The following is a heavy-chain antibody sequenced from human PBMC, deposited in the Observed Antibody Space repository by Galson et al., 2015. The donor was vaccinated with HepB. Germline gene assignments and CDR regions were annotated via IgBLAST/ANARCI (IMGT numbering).Heavy chain of an antibody. D-gene: IGHD1-1*01. CDR3: ARDQGKELDFDY. Sequence: SVKVSCKASGYTFTSYAMHWVRQAPGQRLEWMGWINAGNGNTKYSQKFQGRVTITRDTSASTAYMELSSLRSEDTAVYYCARDQGKELDFDYWGQGTLVTVSS. V-gene: IGHV1-3*01. CDR1: GYTFTSYA. J-gene: IGHJ4*02. CDR2: INAGNGNT.